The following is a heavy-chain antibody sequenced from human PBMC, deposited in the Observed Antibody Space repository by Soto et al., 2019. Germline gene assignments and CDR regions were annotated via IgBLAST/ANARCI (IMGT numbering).Heavy chain of an antibody. CDR2: IYHSGST. Sequence: PSETLSLTCAVSGGSISSGGYSWSWIRQPPGKGLEWIGYIYHSGSTYYNPSLKSRVTISVDRSKNQFSLKLSSVTAADTAVYYCARTKLGYCSGGSCYYFDYWGQGTLVTVSS. J-gene: IGHJ4*02. CDR1: GGSISSGGYS. CDR3: ARTKLGYCSGGSCYYFDY. D-gene: IGHD2-15*01. V-gene: IGHV4-30-2*01.